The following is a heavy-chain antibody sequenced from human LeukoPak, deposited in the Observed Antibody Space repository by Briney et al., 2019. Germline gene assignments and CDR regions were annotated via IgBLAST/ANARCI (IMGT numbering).Heavy chain of an antibody. CDR2: ISHDGNNK. CDR1: LCTINYHS. CDR3: AREHEVKTHFDS. D-gene: IGHD4-23*01. J-gene: IGHJ4*02. Sequence: GGSLRLSCAASLCTINYHSLHWVRQAPGKGLEWVTVISHDGNNKYYADSVKGRFTISRDNSQNTLYLQMNSLRPEDTAGYCCAREHEVKTHFDSWGQGTLVTVSS. V-gene: IGHV3-30-3*01.